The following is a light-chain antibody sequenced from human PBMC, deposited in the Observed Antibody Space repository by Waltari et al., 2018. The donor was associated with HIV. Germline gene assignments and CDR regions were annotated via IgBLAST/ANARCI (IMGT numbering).Light chain of an antibody. CDR3: QVLGDENDVV. V-gene: IGLV3-21*01. J-gene: IGLJ2*01. CDR2: YDR. Sequence: VVPQAPSVSVAPGQTAKINCGGGNTALKRVHWYQQRPGQAPLLLINYDRARLSGISERFSASNSGTTATLNINRVEAGDEADYYCQVLGDENDVVFGAGTRLTVL. CDR1: NTALKR.